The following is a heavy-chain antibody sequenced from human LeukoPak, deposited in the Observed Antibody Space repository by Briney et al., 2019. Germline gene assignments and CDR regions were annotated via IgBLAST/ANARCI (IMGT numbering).Heavy chain of an antibody. D-gene: IGHD6-13*01. CDR2: INHSGST. V-gene: IGHV4-34*01. CDR1: GGSFSGYY. CDR3: ARAKFMAAVWFDP. J-gene: IGHJ5*02. Sequence: SETLSLTCAVYGGSFSGYYWSWIRQPPGKGLEWIGEINHSGSTNYNPSLKSRVTISVDTSKNQFSLKLSSVTAADTAVYYCARAKFMAAVWFDPWGQGTLVTVSS.